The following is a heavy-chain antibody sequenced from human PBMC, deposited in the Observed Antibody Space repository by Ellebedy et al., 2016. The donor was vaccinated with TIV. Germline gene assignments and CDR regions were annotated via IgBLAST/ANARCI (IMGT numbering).Heavy chain of an antibody. J-gene: IGHJ3*02. V-gene: IGHV4-59*01. CDR1: GGSISSYY. CDR2: IYYSGST. D-gene: IGHD3-22*01. Sequence: SETLSLTXTVSGGSISSYYWSWIRQPPGKGLEWIGYIYYSGSTNYNPSLKSRVTISVDTSKNQFSLKLSSVTAADTAVYYCARLNDYYDSSGHQAFDIWGQGTMVTVSS. CDR3: ARLNDYYDSSGHQAFDI.